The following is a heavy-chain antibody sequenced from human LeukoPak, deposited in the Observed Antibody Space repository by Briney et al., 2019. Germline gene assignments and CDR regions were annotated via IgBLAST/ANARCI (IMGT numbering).Heavy chain of an antibody. CDR2: IYYSGST. D-gene: IGHD4-17*01. CDR1: GGSISSYY. CDR3: ARSYGDYYYYYMDV. J-gene: IGHJ6*03. Sequence: PSETLSLTCTVSGGSISSYYWSWIRQPPGKGLEWIGYIYYSGSTNYNPSLKSRVTISVDTSKNQFSLKLSSVTAAGTAVYYCARSYGDYYYYYMDVWGKGTTVTISS. V-gene: IGHV4-59*01.